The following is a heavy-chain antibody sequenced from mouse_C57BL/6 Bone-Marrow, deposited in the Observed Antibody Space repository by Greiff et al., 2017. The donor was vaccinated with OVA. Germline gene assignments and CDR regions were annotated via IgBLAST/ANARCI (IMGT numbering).Heavy chain of an antibody. V-gene: IGHV5-6*01. CDR1: GFTFSSYG. D-gene: IGHD2-3*01. CDR3: ARHSSIIARGYFDV. CDR2: ISSGGSYT. J-gene: IGHJ1*03. Sequence: EVQLQESGGDLVKPGGSLKLSCAASGFTFSSYGMSWVRQTPDKRLEWVATISSGGSYTYYPDSVKGRFTISRDNAKNTLYLQMSSLKSEDTAMYYCARHSSIIARGYFDVWGTGTTVTVSS.